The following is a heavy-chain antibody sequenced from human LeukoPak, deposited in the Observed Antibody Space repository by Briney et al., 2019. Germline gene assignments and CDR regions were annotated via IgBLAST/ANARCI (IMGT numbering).Heavy chain of an antibody. V-gene: IGHV3-72*01. CDR1: EFTFSSYS. J-gene: IGHJ3*02. CDR3: TRDLSSGVYSAFDI. D-gene: IGHD1-26*01. Sequence: GGSLRLSCAASEFTFSSYSMNWVRQAPGKGLEWVGRTRNKARSYTTEYAASVRGRFTISRDDSKTSVYLQMNSLKAEDTAVYYCTRDLSSGVYSAFDIWGQGTMVTVSS. CDR2: TRNKARSYTT.